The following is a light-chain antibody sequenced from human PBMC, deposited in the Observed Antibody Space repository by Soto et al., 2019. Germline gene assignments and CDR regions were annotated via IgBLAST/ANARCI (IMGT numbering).Light chain of an antibody. CDR2: DAS. CDR3: QQFDSVPCT. J-gene: IGKJ2*02. CDR1: QDITNY. V-gene: IGKV1-33*01. Sequence: QMTQSPSSLSASVGDRVTITCQASQDITNYLIWYQQKPGKAPKLLIYDASSLGTGVSSRFSGSGSGTHFTLTISSLQPEDIATYYCQQFDSVPCTFGQGTKLE.